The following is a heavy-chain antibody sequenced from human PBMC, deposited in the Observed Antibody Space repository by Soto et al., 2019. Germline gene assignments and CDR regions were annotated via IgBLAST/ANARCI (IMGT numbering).Heavy chain of an antibody. CDR3: ARDQSGYDSGGHNWFDP. CDR1: GGSISSGGYY. Sequence: PSETLSLTCTVSGGSISSGGYYWSWIRQHPGKGLEWIGYIYYSGSTYYNPSLKSRVTISVDTSKNQFSLKLSSVTAADTAVYYCARDQSGYDSGGHNWFDPWGQGTLVTVSS. CDR2: IYYSGST. J-gene: IGHJ5*02. V-gene: IGHV4-31*03. D-gene: IGHD5-12*01.